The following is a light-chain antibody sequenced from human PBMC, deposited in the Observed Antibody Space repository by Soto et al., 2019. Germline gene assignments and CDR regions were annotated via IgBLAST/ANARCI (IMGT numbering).Light chain of an antibody. CDR1: QSVRSN. Sequence: EIVMTQSPASLSLSPGERATLSCRASQSVRSNLAWYQQTPGQAPRLLIYGTSTRATGIPARFSGSGSGTEFTLTISSLQSEDFAVYYCQQYIKWPQTFGQGTKVDIK. CDR2: GTS. J-gene: IGKJ1*01. V-gene: IGKV3-15*01. CDR3: QQYIKWPQT.